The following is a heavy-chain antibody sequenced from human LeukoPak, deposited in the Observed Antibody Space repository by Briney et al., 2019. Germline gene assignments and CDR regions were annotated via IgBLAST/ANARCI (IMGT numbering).Heavy chain of an antibody. CDR2: VLYNGKT. CDR1: GGTISIGRNN. CDR3: AIPFGATAGSLDF. J-gene: IGHJ4*02. D-gene: IGHD3-16*01. Sequence: SETLSLTCAVSGGTISIGRNNWGWIRQSPRTGLEWIGNVLYNGKTYYNPSLRGRVTISVETLKSQFSLKLTSVIASDTAVYYCAIPFGATAGSLDFWGQGILVTVSS. V-gene: IGHV4-39*01.